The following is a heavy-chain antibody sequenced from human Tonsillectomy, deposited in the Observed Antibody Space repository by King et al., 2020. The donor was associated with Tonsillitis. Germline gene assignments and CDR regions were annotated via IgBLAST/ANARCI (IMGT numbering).Heavy chain of an antibody. V-gene: IGHV3-7*01. CDR1: GFDFSTYW. J-gene: IGHJ4*02. D-gene: IGHD3-22*01. Sequence: VQLVESGGGLVQPGGSLRLSCAASGFDFSTYWMSWVRQAPGKGLEWVASIKQDGSEKYYVDSVKGRFTISRDKAKKSLYLQMNTLRAEDTAVYYCARDTYYYENSGYSHFDYWGQGTLVTVSS. CDR2: IKQDGSEK. CDR3: ARDTYYYENSGYSHFDY.